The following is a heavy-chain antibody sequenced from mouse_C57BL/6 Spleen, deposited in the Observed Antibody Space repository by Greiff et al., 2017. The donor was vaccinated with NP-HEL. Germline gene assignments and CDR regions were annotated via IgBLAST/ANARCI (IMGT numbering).Heavy chain of an antibody. J-gene: IGHJ4*01. V-gene: IGHV2-2*01. CDR2: IWSGGST. CDR3: ARIRGRISAMDY. CDR1: GFSLTSYG. Sequence: QVHVKQSGPGLVQPSQSLSITCTVSGFSLTSYGVHWVRQSPGKGLEWLGVIWSGGSTDYNAAFISRLSISKDNSKSQVFFKMNSLQADDTALYYGARIRGRISAMDYWGQGTSVTVSS.